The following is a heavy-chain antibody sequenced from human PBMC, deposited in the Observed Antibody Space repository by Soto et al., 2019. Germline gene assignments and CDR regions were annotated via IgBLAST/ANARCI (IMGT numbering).Heavy chain of an antibody. CDR3: TTDNYYYDSSGYYVDAFDI. CDR1: GFTFSNAW. J-gene: IGHJ3*02. Sequence: GGSLRLSCAASGFTFSNAWMNWVRQAPGKGLEWVGRIKSKTDGGTTDYAAPVKGRFTISRDDSKNTLYLQMNSLKTEDTAVYYCTTDNYYYDSSGYYVDAFDIWGQGTMVTVSS. V-gene: IGHV3-15*07. CDR2: IKSKTDGGTT. D-gene: IGHD3-22*01.